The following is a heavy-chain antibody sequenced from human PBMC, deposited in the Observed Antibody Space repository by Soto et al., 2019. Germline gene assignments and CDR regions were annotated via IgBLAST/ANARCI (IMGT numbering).Heavy chain of an antibody. CDR3: LRDQRHWNEFADQ. CDR1: GFAFGSYW. D-gene: IGHD1-1*01. CDR2: ISQDGAIA. J-gene: IGHJ4*01. V-gene: IGHV3-74*01. Sequence: VQLVESGGGLVQPGGSLRLSCAASGFAFGSYWMHWVRQAPGKGLVWVSRISQDGAIATQADSVKGRFTISRDHAKNTLFLQMNSLRADDTAVYYCLRDQRHWNEFADQWGHGTLVTVSS.